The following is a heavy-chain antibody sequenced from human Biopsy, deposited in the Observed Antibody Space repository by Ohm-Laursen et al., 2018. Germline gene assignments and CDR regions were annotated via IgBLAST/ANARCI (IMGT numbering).Heavy chain of an antibody. CDR1: GSSISSYY. CDR3: ARDRGYYSDRTVPGYFDL. J-gene: IGHJ2*01. Sequence: SETLSLTCTVSGSSISSYYWSWIRQPPGKGLQWIGYVYYTGSTDYNPSLQSRVTISVDTSKNHFSLRLRSVTPADKAIYYCARDRGYYSDRTVPGYFDLWGRGTLVTVSS. D-gene: IGHD3-22*01. V-gene: IGHV4-59*01. CDR2: VYYTGST.